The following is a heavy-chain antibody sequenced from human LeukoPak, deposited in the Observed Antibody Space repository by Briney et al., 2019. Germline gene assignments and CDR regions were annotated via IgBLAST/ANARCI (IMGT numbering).Heavy chain of an antibody. CDR1: GASISSSNW. V-gene: IGHV4-4*02. D-gene: IGHD4-17*01. Sequence: PAETLSLTCAVSGASISSSNWWSWVRQPPGKGLEWIGEIYHSGSTNYNPSLKSRVTISVDKSMNQFSLKLNSVTAADTAVYYCARESTVTRPFDSWGQGTLVTVSS. J-gene: IGHJ4*02. CDR3: ARESTVTRPFDS. CDR2: IYHSGST.